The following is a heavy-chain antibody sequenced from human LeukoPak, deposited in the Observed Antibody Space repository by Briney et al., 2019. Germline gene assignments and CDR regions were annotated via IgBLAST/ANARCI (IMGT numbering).Heavy chain of an antibody. Sequence: GGSLRLSCGASGFTFSSYTMNWVRQAPGKGLEWVSSISSSSSHIYYTDSVKGRFTISRDNAKTSLNLQVSSLRAEDTAVYYCARGDKSSGWYFLDYWGRGTLVTVSS. CDR3: ARGDKSSGWYFLDY. CDR1: GFTFSSYT. CDR2: ISSSSSHI. D-gene: IGHD6-19*01. J-gene: IGHJ4*02. V-gene: IGHV3-21*01.